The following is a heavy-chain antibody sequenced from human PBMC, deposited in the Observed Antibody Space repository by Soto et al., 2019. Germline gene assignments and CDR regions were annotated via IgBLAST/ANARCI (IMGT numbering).Heavy chain of an antibody. J-gene: IGHJ4*02. Sequence: SVKVSCKASGGTFSSYAISWVRQAPGQGLEWMGGIIPIFGTANYAQKFQGRVTITADESTSTAYMELSSLRSEDTAVYYCAIRYQLPRAVDYSGQGPLVTVSS. CDR1: GGTFSSYA. V-gene: IGHV1-69*13. CDR2: IIPIFGTA. D-gene: IGHD2-2*01. CDR3: AIRYQLPRAVDY.